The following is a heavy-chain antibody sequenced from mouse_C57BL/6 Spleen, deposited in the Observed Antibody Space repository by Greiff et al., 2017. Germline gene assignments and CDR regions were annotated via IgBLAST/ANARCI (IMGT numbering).Heavy chain of an antibody. CDR3: ASDRGFYYYGSSTV. D-gene: IGHD1-1*01. CDR1: GYTFTSYG. J-gene: IGHJ1*03. Sequence: VQGVESGAELARPGASVKLSCKASGYTFTSYGISWVKQRTGQGLEWIGEIYPRSGNTYYNEKFKGKATLTADKSSSTAYMELRSLTSEDSAVYFCASDRGFYYYGSSTVWGTGTTVTVSS. V-gene: IGHV1-81*01. CDR2: IYPRSGNT.